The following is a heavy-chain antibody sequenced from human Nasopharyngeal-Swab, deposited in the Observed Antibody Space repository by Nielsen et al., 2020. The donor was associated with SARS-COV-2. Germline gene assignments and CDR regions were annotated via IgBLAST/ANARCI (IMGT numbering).Heavy chain of an antibody. D-gene: IGHD3-16*01. V-gene: IGHV3-49*04. Sequence: GGSLSLSCTAFGFTFADHAVSWVRQAPGKGLEWVGFVRNKVDGGTTEYAASVNGRFTVSRDDSRSIAYLQMNSLKSEDTAVYYCAKIMSWGAFDIWGQGTMVTVSS. CDR1: GFTFADHA. CDR3: AKIMSWGAFDI. J-gene: IGHJ3*02. CDR2: VRNKVDGGTT.